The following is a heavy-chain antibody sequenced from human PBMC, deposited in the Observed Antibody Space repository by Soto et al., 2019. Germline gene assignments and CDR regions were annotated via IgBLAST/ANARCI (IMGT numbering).Heavy chain of an antibody. J-gene: IGHJ4*02. V-gene: IGHV4-39*01. Sequence: QLQLQESGPGLVKPSETLSLTCTVSGGSFSSSSYYWGWIRQPPGKGLEWIGSIYYTGSTYYNPSLTSRGTISVDTSKKQCSLKLSSATAADTVVYYCASPPLGRYWGQGTLFTVSS. CDR3: ASPPLGRY. CDR1: GGSFSSSSYY. CDR2: IYYTGST.